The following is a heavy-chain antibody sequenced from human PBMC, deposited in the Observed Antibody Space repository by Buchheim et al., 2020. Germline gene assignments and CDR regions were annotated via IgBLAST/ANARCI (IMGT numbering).Heavy chain of an antibody. CDR1: GFTVSSNY. V-gene: IGHV3-53*04. D-gene: IGHD3-3*01. CDR3: ARASRERATIFGVARYYFDY. Sequence: EVQLVESGGGLVQPGGSLRLSCAASGFTVSSNYMSWVRQAPGKGLEWVSVIYSGGSTYYADSVKGRFTISRHNSKNTPYLQMNSLRAEDTAVYYCARASRERATIFGVARYYFDYWGQGTL. CDR2: IYSGGST. J-gene: IGHJ4*02.